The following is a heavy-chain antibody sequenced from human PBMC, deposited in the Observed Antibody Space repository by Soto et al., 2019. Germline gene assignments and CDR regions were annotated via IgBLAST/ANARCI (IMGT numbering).Heavy chain of an antibody. CDR2: ISPYNGNT. J-gene: IGHJ4*01. CDR3: ARVSATGRPFDY. Sequence: QVQLVQSGAEVKIPGASVKVSCKASGYTFTTYGISWVRQAPGQGLEWMGWISPYNGNTIYAQRFQGRVSMTTDTSTTTAHMELRSLRVDDTAMYYCARVSATGRPFDYWGHGTLVTVSS. V-gene: IGHV1-18*04. CDR1: GYTFTTYG. D-gene: IGHD6-13*01.